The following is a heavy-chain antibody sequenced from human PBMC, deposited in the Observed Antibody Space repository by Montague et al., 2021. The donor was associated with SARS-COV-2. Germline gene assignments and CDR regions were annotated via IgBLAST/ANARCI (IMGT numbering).Heavy chain of an antibody. Sequence: PALVKPTPTLTLTCTFSGFSLSTRGMRASWIRQPPGKALEWLARIDWDDDKFYSTSLKTRLTISKDTSKNQVGLTMTNMDPVDTATYYCARSYYDILTAYYTPFDYWGQGTLVTVSS. J-gene: IGHJ4*02. CDR1: GFSLSTRGMR. CDR3: ARSYYDILTAYYTPFDY. V-gene: IGHV2-70*04. D-gene: IGHD3-9*01. CDR2: IDWDDDK.